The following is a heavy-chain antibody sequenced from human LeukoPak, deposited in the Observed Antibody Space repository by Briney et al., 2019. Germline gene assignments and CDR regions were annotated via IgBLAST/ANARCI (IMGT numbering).Heavy chain of an antibody. J-gene: IGHJ5*02. D-gene: IGHD2-21*01. V-gene: IGHV3-48*03. Sequence: GGSLRLSCAASAFNFGFYEMNWVRQAAGKGLEWISYIGGGGTIWHYADSLRGLFTISRDNAKNSLYLQMDSLRVEDTAVYYCVRERVIHSSFDYPGGHSIDPWGQGTLVIVSS. CDR2: IGGGGTIW. CDR3: VRERVIHSSFDYPGGHSIDP. CDR1: AFNFGFYE.